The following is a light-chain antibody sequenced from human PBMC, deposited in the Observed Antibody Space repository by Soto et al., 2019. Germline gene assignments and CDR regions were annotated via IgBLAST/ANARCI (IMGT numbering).Light chain of an antibody. CDR2: WAS. Sequence: DIVMTQSPDSLAVSLGERATINCKSSQSVLYNSNNKNYFAWYQQKPGQPPKLLIYWASTRESGVPDRFSGSGSGTDFTLTISSLQAEDVAVYYCRQYYDTPWTFGQGTKVEIK. CDR3: RQYYDTPWT. V-gene: IGKV4-1*01. CDR1: QSVLYNSNNKNY. J-gene: IGKJ1*01.